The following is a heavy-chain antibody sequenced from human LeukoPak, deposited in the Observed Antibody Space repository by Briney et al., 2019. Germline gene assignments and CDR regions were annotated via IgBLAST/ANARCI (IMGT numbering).Heavy chain of an antibody. Sequence: SETLSLTCTVPGGSISSGGYFWSWIRQQPGKGLEWIGYIYYSGYTSYNPSLKSRVTISVDTSKNHFSLKLSSVTAADTAVYYCARSWDTAMVPFDYWGQGTLVTVSS. CDR2: IYYSGYT. V-gene: IGHV4-31*03. D-gene: IGHD5-18*01. CDR3: ARSWDTAMVPFDY. J-gene: IGHJ4*02. CDR1: GGSISSGGYF.